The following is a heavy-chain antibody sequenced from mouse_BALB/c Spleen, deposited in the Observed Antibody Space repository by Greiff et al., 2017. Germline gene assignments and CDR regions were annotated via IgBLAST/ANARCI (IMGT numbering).Heavy chain of an antibody. D-gene: IGHD1-2*01. CDR3: ASEGTIATAEFDY. CDR1: GYTFTDYY. J-gene: IGHJ2*01. Sequence: QVQLQQSGAELVRPGASVKLSCKASGYTFTDYYINWVKQRTGQGLEWIGEIYPGSGNTYYNETFKGKATLTADKSSSTAYLQLSRLTSEDSAIYFCASEGTIATAEFDYWGQGTTLTVSS. CDR2: IYPGSGNT. V-gene: IGHV1-77*01.